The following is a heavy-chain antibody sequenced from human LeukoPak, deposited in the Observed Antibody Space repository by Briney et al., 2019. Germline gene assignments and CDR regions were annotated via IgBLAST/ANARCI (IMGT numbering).Heavy chain of an antibody. J-gene: IGHJ4*02. Sequence: PGGSLRLSCAASGYTFSSYAMSWVRQAPGKGLEWVSAISGRGGSTYYADSVKGRFTISRDNSKNTLYLQMNSLRAEDTAVYYCAKERDSYYDFWSGYSANDYWGQGTLVTVSS. V-gene: IGHV3-23*01. CDR3: AKERDSYYDFWSGYSANDY. D-gene: IGHD3-3*01. CDR1: GYTFSSYA. CDR2: ISGRGGST.